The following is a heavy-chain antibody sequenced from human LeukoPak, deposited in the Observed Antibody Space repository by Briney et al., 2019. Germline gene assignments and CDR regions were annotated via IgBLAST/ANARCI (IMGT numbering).Heavy chain of an antibody. J-gene: IGHJ4*02. V-gene: IGHV3-23*01. CDR3: AIVVVTAIPTSYDS. CDR1: GFTFSSYG. Sequence: GGSLRLSCAASGFTFSSYGMSWVRQAPGKGLEWVSAISGSGGSTYYADSVKGRFAISRDNSKNTLNLQMNSLRAEDTAVYYCAIVVVTAIPTSYDSWGQETLDTVSS. D-gene: IGHD2-21*02. CDR2: ISGSGGST.